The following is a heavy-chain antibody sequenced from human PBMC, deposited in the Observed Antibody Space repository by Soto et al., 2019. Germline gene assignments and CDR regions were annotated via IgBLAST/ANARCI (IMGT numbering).Heavy chain of an antibody. CDR2: IYYSGST. Sequence: QVQLQESGPGLVKPSQTLSLTCTVSGGSISSVNYYWSWIRQPPGKGLEWIGYIYYSGSTYYNPSPRSRVTISVDTSRNQFSLKLSSVTAADTAVYYCARAMVVTQNWFDPWGQGTLVTVSS. V-gene: IGHV4-30-4*01. CDR3: ARAMVVTQNWFDP. CDR1: GGSISSVNYY. D-gene: IGHD2-21*02. J-gene: IGHJ5*02.